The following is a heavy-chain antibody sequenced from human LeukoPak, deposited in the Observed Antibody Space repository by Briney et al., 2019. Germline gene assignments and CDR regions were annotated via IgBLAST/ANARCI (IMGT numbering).Heavy chain of an antibody. D-gene: IGHD1-26*01. CDR2: ISGSGGST. Sequence: GRSLRLSCAASGFTFSSYAMHWVRQAPGKGLEWVSAISGSGGSTYYADSVKGRFTISRDNSKNTLYLQMNSLRAEDTALYYCAKGPIGGSYFDYWGQGTLVTVSS. J-gene: IGHJ4*02. CDR1: GFTFSSYA. V-gene: IGHV3-23*01. CDR3: AKGPIGGSYFDY.